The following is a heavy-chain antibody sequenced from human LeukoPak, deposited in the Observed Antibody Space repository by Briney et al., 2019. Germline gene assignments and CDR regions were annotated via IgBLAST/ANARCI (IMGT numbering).Heavy chain of an antibody. CDR2: IYHSGST. D-gene: IGHD3-10*01. CDR3: ARRYGSGSYYGWFDP. V-gene: IGHV4-38-2*02. Sequence: SETLSLTCTVSGYSISSGYYWGWIRQPPGKGLEWIGSIYHSGSTYYNPSLKSRVTISVDTSKNQFSLKLSSVTAADTAVYYCARRYGSGSYYGWFDPWGQGTLVTVSS. CDR1: GYSISSGYY. J-gene: IGHJ5*02.